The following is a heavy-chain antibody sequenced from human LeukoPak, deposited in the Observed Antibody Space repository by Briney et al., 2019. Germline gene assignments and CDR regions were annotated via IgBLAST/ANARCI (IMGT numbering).Heavy chain of an antibody. Sequence: GGSLRLSCAASGFTFSDYYMSWIRQAPGKGLEWVSFISTSTSYTNYADSVKGRFTISRDNAKNSLYLQMNSLRDEDTAVYYCARGRVTGSYTIDAFDIWGQGTMVTVSS. J-gene: IGHJ3*02. V-gene: IGHV3-11*06. CDR1: GFTFSDYY. D-gene: IGHD1-26*01. CDR3: ARGRVTGSYTIDAFDI. CDR2: ISTSTSYT.